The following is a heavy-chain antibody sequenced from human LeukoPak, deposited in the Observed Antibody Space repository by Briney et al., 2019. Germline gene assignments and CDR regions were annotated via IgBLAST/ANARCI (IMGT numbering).Heavy chain of an antibody. V-gene: IGHV3-23*01. J-gene: IGHJ4*02. Sequence: GGSLRLSCAASGATFSSYTMSWVRQAPGKGLEWVSGISPSGTNTYHANSVKGRFTISRDNPKNTLYLQMNSLRAEDTAVFYCARGGELLRPADYWGQGTLVTVSS. CDR2: ISPSGTNT. CDR3: ARGGELLRPADY. CDR1: GATFSSYT. D-gene: IGHD1-26*01.